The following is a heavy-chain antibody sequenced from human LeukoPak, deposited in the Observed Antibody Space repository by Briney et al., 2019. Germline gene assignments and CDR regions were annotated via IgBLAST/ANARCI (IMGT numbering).Heavy chain of an antibody. Sequence: PGGSLRLSCAASGFTVSSNYMSWVRQAPGKGLEWVSVIYSGGATYYADSVKGGFTISRDNSKNTLYLQMNSLRVEDTAVYYCASTPSTVTTYLDYWGQGTLVTVSS. J-gene: IGHJ4*02. CDR2: IYSGGAT. CDR1: GFTVSSNY. CDR3: ASTPSTVTTYLDY. V-gene: IGHV3-66*01. D-gene: IGHD4-17*01.